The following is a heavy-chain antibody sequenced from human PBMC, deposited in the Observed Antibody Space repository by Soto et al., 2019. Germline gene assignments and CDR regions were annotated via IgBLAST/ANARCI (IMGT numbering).Heavy chain of an antibody. CDR2: INHSGST. D-gene: IGHD3-16*01. CDR3: ARKSGMITFGGRSRYFDY. J-gene: IGHJ4*02. CDR1: GGSFSGYY. Sequence: KPSETLSLTCAVYGGSFSGYYWSWIRQPPGKGLEWIGEINHSGSTNYNPSLKSRVTISVDTSKNQFSLKLSSVTAADTAVYYCARKSGMITFGGRSRYFDYWGQGTLVTVSS. V-gene: IGHV4-34*01.